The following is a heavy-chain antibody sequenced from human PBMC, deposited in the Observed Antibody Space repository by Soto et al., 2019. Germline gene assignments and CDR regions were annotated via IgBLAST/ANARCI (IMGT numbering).Heavy chain of an antibody. CDR2: ISGSGGST. D-gene: IGHD2-2*01. CDR3: AKEEGLVVVVPAAIDY. V-gene: IGHV3-23*01. CDR1: GFTFSSYA. J-gene: IGHJ4*02. Sequence: GGSLRLSCAASGFTFSSYAMSWVRQAPGKGLEWVSAISGSGGSTYYADSVKGRFTISRDNSKNTLYLQMNSLRAEDTAVYYGAKEEGLVVVVPAAIDYWGQGTLVTVSS.